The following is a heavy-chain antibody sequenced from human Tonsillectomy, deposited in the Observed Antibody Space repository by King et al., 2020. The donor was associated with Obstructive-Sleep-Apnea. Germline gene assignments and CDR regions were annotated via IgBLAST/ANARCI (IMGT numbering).Heavy chain of an antibody. CDR2: IFSNYEK. CDR3: ARRTKYGSGTYIDFDY. CDR1: GFSLSDALMG. Sequence: VTLKESGPVLVQPTKTLTLTCTVSGFSLSDALMGVSCIRQPPGKSPEWLTHIFSNYEKTYSTLLHSRLTISKDTSNVQVVLTMTNVDPVDTATYYCARRTKYGSGTYIDFDYWGQGTLVTVSS. J-gene: IGHJ4*02. D-gene: IGHD3-10*01. V-gene: IGHV2-26*01.